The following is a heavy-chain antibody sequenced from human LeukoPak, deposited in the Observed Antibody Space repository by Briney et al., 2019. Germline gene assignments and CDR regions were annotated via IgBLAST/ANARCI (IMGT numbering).Heavy chain of an antibody. D-gene: IGHD3-10*01. CDR1: GGSISSYY. Sequence: TSETLSLTCTVSGGSISSYYWSWIRQPPGKGLEWIGYIYNSGSTNYNPSLKSRVTISVDTSKNQFSLKLSSVTAADTAVYYCARDKELWFGDKVPPGYYMDVWGKGTTVTISS. V-gene: IGHV4-59*01. CDR2: IYNSGST. J-gene: IGHJ6*03. CDR3: ARDKELWFGDKVPPGYYMDV.